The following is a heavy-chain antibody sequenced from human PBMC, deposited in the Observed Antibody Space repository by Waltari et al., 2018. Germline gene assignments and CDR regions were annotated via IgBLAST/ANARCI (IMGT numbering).Heavy chain of an antibody. J-gene: IGHJ4*02. D-gene: IGHD2-2*03. CDR2: IYHAGDT. V-gene: IGHV4-38-2*01. CDR3: SRQVLGYCTSAACRRLES. CDR1: GYSINSAYY. Sequence: QVQLQESGPGLVKPWETLSLTGDVSGYSINSAYYWGWVRQSPGKGLEWIANIYHAGDTFYHPSLKSRVTISMDTSKNQFSLKLNSVTAADTAVYFCSRQVLGYCTSAACRRLESWGQGTLVTVSS.